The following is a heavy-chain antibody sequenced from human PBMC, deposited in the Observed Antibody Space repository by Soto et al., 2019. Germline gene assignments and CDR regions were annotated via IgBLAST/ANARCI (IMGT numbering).Heavy chain of an antibody. CDR3: ARQSYDLDAFDI. CDR2: IYYSGST. Sequence: SETLSLTCTVSGGSISSSSYYWGWIRQPPGKGLEWIGSIYYSGSTYYNPSLKSRVTISVDTSKNQFSLKLSSVTAADTAVYYCARQSYDLDAFDIWGQGTMVTVSS. D-gene: IGHD5-12*01. J-gene: IGHJ3*02. CDR1: GGSISSSSYY. V-gene: IGHV4-39*01.